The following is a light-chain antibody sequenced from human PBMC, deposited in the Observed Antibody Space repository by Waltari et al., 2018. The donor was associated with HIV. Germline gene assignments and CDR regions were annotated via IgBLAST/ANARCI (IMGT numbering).Light chain of an antibody. CDR2: DNH. CDR3: GTWDSSLSAGV. V-gene: IGLV1-51*01. Sequence: QSVLTQPPSVSAAPGQKVTISCSGSSSNIGTNYVSWYQQLPGTAPKHLIYDNHKRPTAIPDRFSGAKSGTSATLGITGLQTGDEADYYCGTWDSSLSAGVFGGGTKLTVL. J-gene: IGLJ3*02. CDR1: SSNIGTNY.